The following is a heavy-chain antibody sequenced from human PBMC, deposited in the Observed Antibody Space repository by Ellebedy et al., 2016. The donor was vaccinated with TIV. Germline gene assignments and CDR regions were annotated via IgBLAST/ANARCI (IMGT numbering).Heavy chain of an antibody. CDR2: IYYIGIT. V-gene: IGHV4-61*01. J-gene: IGHJ4*02. CDR1: GYSISSGYY. CDR3: AAYYGGRFDY. Sequence: MPGGSLRLSCIVSGYSISSGYYWGWIRQPPGKGLEFIGYIYYIGITNYNPSLESRVAISIDTSENQFSLRLSSVTAADTAVYYCAAYYGGRFDYWGQGTLVTVSS. D-gene: IGHD4-23*01.